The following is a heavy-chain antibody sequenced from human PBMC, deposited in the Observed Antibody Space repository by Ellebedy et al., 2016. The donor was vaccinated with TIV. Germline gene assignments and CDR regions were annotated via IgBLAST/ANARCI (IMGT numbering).Heavy chain of an antibody. Sequence: GSLRLSXAVYGGSFSGYYWSWIRQPPGKGLEWIGEINHSGSTNYNPSLKSRVTISVDTSKNQFSLKLSSATAADTAVYYCARGLWDYDSSGYYPDVWGQGTTVTVSS. V-gene: IGHV4-34*01. CDR2: INHSGST. CDR1: GGSFSGYY. D-gene: IGHD3-22*01. J-gene: IGHJ6*02. CDR3: ARGLWDYDSSGYYPDV.